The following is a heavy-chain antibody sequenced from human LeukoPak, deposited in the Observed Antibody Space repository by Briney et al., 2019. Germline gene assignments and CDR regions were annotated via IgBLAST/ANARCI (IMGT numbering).Heavy chain of an antibody. CDR1: GYTFTGYY. D-gene: IGHD3-16*01. CDR3: ARDPWGYLRSFDY. CDR2: INPNSGGT. V-gene: IGHV1-2*02. Sequence: VASVKVSCKASGYTFTGYYMHWVRQAPGQGLEWMGWINPNSGGTNYAQKFQGGVTMTRDTSISTAYMELSRLRSDDTAVYYCARDPWGYLRSFDYWGQGTLVTASS. J-gene: IGHJ4*02.